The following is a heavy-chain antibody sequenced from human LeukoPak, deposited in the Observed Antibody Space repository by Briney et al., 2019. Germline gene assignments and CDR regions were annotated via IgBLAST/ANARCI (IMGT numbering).Heavy chain of an antibody. Sequence: GASVKVSCKASGYTFTNYDINWVRQATGQGLEWMGWMNPNSGTTGYAQKFLGRVTITRNTSISTTYMELSSLRAEDTAVYYCAKNSIVGATLNAFDIWGQGTMVTVSS. CDR2: MNPNSGTT. CDR3: AKNSIVGATLNAFDI. CDR1: GYTFTNYD. V-gene: IGHV1-8*03. D-gene: IGHD1-26*01. J-gene: IGHJ3*02.